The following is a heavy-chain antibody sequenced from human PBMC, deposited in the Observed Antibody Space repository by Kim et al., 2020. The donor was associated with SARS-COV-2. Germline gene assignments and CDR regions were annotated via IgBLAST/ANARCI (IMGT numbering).Heavy chain of an antibody. CDR3: ARAAPEDYYYYGMAV. J-gene: IGHJ6*02. V-gene: IGHV3-30*04. Sequence: DSVKGRLNSSRDNSKNTLYQQVNSRRPEDTAVYYCARAAPEDYYYYGMAVWGQGTTVTVSS.